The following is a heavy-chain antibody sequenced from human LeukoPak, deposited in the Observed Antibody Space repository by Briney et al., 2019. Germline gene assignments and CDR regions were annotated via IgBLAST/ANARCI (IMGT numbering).Heavy chain of an antibody. CDR1: GGPFSGYY. D-gene: IGHD6-19*01. CDR2: INHSGST. J-gene: IGHJ1*01. Sequence: SETLSLTCAVYGGPFSGYYWSWIRQPPGKELDWIGEINHSGSTNYNPSLKSRVTISVDTSKNQFSLKLSSVTAADTAVYYCASRRSGWYVGIQHWGQGTLVTVSS. V-gene: IGHV4-34*01. CDR3: ASRRSGWYVGIQH.